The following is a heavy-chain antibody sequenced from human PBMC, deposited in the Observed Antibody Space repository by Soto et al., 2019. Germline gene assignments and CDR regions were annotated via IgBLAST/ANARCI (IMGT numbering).Heavy chain of an antibody. D-gene: IGHD2-2*01. V-gene: IGHV2-26*01. CDR2: IFSNDEK. Sequence: SGPTLVNPTETLTLTCTVSGFSLSNARMGVSWIRQPPGKALEWLAHIFSNDEKSYSTSLKSRLTISKDTSKSQVVLTMTNMDPVDTATYYCARNMRDYYYGMDVWGQGTTVTVSS. J-gene: IGHJ6*02. CDR1: GFSLSNARMG. CDR3: ARNMRDYYYGMDV.